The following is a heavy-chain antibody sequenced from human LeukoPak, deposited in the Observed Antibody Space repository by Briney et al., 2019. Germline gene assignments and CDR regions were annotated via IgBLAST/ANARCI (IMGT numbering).Heavy chain of an antibody. Sequence: GGSLRPSCAASGFTFSSYAMSWVRQAPGKGLEWVSAISGSGGSTYYADSVKGRFTISRDNSKNTLYLQMNSLRAEDTAVYYCAKYMVQGVIDYYYYGMDVWGQGTTVTVSS. CDR1: GFTFSSYA. D-gene: IGHD3-10*01. J-gene: IGHJ6*02. V-gene: IGHV3-23*01. CDR3: AKYMVQGVIDYYYYGMDV. CDR2: ISGSGGST.